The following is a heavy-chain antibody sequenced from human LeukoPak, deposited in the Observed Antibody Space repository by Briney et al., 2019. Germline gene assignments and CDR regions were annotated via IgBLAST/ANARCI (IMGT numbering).Heavy chain of an antibody. CDR3: SKVLISGAVAGVGY. Sequence: GGSLRLSCAASGFTFSSYAMSWARQAPGKGLEWVSAISGSGGSTYYADSVKGRFTISRDNSKNTLYLQMNSLRAEDTAVYYCSKVLISGAVAGVGYWGQGNLVTVSS. V-gene: IGHV3-23*01. J-gene: IGHJ4*02. CDR2: ISGSGGST. CDR1: GFTFSSYA. D-gene: IGHD6-19*01.